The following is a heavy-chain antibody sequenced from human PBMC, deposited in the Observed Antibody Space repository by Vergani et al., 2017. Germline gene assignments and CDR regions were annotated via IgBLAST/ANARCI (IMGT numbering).Heavy chain of an antibody. CDR3: AKELTTVTIPNYFDY. J-gene: IGHJ4*02. CDR1: GFTFNIYG. D-gene: IGHD4-17*01. V-gene: IGHV3-30*02. Sequence: QVPLVESGGGVVQPGGSLRLSCAASGFTFNIYGMHWVRQAPGKGLEWVAFIRYDGSDKYYADSVKGRFTISRDNSMNTLYLQMNSLRADYTAVYYCAKELTTVTIPNYFDYWGQGTLVTVSS. CDR2: IRYDGSDK.